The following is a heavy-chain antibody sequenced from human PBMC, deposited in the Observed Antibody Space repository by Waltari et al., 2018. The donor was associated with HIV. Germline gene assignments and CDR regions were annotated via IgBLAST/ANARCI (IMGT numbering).Heavy chain of an antibody. CDR3: AREDVWFGELVLDN. D-gene: IGHD3-10*01. V-gene: IGHV4-34*01. CDR2: INHRGST. CDR1: GGPFTGYS. Sequence: QVRLQQWGAGLLKPSETLSLTCAVYGGPFTGYSWTWIRQPPGKGLEWIGNINHRGSTNSNPSLKSRVTISVDTSKNQFSLKRSSVTAADTAVYYCAREDVWFGELVLDNWGRGTLVTVSS. J-gene: IGHJ4*02.